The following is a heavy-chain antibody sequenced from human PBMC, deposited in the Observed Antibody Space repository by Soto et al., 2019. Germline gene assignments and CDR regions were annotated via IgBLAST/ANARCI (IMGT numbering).Heavy chain of an antibody. Sequence: GESLKISCKGSGYSFTSYWIGWVRQMPGKGLEWMGIIYPGDSDTRYSPSFQGQVTISADKSISTAYLQMNSLRAEDTAVYYCAKDREVLRFSVMDVWGQGTTVTVSS. J-gene: IGHJ6*02. CDR1: GYSFTSYW. CDR2: IYPGDSDT. D-gene: IGHD3-3*01. V-gene: IGHV5-51*01. CDR3: AKDREVLRFSVMDV.